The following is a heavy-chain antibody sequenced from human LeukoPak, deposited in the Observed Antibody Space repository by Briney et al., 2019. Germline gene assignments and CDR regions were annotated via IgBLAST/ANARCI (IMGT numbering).Heavy chain of an antibody. Sequence: SETLSLTCTVSGGSISSSSYYWGWIRQPPGKGLEWIGSIYYSGSTYYNPSLKSRVTISVDTSKNQFSLKLSSVTAADTAVYYCARPGYYGMDVWGRGTTVTVSS. V-gene: IGHV4-39*01. CDR2: IYYSGST. CDR1: GGSISSSSYY. D-gene: IGHD3-10*01. CDR3: ARPGYYGMDV. J-gene: IGHJ6*02.